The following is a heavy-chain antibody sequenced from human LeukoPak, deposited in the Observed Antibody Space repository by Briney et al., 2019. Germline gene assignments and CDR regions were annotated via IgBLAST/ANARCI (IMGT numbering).Heavy chain of an antibody. V-gene: IGHV1-2*02. Sequence: GASVKVSCKASGYTFTAYFIHWVRQAPGQGLEWMGWSNPHSGGTNTAQKFRGRITMTRDTSVSTAYMELTRLRSDDAAVYYRAREGTDGNRNSPVDSWGQGTLVTVSS. CDR2: SNPHSGGT. CDR1: GYTFTAYF. D-gene: IGHD5-24*01. J-gene: IGHJ4*02. CDR3: AREGTDGNRNSPVDS.